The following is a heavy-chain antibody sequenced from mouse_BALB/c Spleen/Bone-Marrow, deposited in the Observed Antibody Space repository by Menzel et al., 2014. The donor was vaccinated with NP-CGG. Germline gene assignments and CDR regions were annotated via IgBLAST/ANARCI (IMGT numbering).Heavy chain of an antibody. CDR2: IDPETGGT. CDR1: GYSFTDYE. J-gene: IGHJ3*01. D-gene: IGHD4-1*01. CDR3: TRTETGPFAY. Sequence: QVQLQQSGAELVRPGASVTLSCKASGYSFTDYEMHWVKQTPVHGLEWIGAIDPETGGTAYNQKFKGKATLTADKSSSTAYMELSSLTSEDSAVYYCTRTETGPFAYWGQGTLVTVSA. V-gene: IGHV1-15*01.